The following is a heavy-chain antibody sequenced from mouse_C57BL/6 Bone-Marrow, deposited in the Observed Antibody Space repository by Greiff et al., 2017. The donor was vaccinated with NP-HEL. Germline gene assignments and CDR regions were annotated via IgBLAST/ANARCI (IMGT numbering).Heavy chain of an antibody. CDR1: GFTFSDAW. CDR3: TRDGSSSAWFAY. Sequence: EVNVVESGGGLVQPGGSMKLSCAASGFTFSDAWMDWVRQSPEKGLEWVAEIRNKANNHATYYAESVKGRFTISRDDSKSSVYLQMNSLRAEDTGIYYCTRDGSSSAWFAYWGKGTLVTVSA. CDR2: IRNKANNHAT. D-gene: IGHD1-1*01. V-gene: IGHV6-6*01. J-gene: IGHJ3*01.